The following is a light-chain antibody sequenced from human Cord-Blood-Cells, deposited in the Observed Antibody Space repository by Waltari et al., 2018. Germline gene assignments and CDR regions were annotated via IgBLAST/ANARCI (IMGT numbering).Light chain of an antibody. V-gene: IGLV2-14*01. CDR1: SRDVGGYNY. CDR3: SSYTSSSTLV. Sequence: QSALTKPASVSGSPGQSITISCTGTSRDVGGYNYVPWYQQHPGKAPKLMIYDVSKRPSGVSNRFSGSKSGNTASLTISGLQAEDEADYYCSSYTSSSTLVFGGGTKLTVL. J-gene: IGLJ3*02. CDR2: DVS.